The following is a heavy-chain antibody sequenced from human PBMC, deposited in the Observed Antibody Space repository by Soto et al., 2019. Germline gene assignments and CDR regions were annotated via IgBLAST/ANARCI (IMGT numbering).Heavy chain of an antibody. D-gene: IGHD6-6*01. Sequence: PGGSLRLSCEASGFSIRDYWMHWVRQAPGEGLVWVSCINGDASSTTYADSVKGRFTISRDDAKNTVYLQMTSLRAEDTAVYFCARIHSYAMDVWGQGTRVTVSS. V-gene: IGHV3-74*01. CDR3: ARIHSYAMDV. CDR2: INGDASST. J-gene: IGHJ6*02. CDR1: GFSIRDYW.